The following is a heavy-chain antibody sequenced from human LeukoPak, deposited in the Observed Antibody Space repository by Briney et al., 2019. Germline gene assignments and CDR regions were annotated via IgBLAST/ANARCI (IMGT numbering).Heavy chain of an antibody. D-gene: IGHD3-10*01. J-gene: IGHJ5*02. CDR3: ARHGRVRGVYLGYWFDP. V-gene: IGHV4-59*01. Sequence: SETLSFTCTVSGGSISSYYWSWIRQPPGKGLEWIGYIYYSGSTNYNPSLKSRVTISVDTSKNQFSLKLSSVTAADTAVYYCARHGRVRGVYLGYWFDPWGQGTLVTVSS. CDR2: IYYSGST. CDR1: GGSISSYY.